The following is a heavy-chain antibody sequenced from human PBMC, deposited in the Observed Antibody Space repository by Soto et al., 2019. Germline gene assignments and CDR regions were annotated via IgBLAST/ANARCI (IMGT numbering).Heavy chain of an antibody. CDR2: IIPIFGTA. J-gene: IGHJ5*02. Sequence: SVKVSCKASGGTFSSYAISWVRQAPGQGLEWMGGIIPIFGTANYAQKFQGRVTITADESTSTAYMELSSLRSEDTAVYYCAREGTIAKSWFDPWGQGTLVTVSS. D-gene: IGHD2-8*01. V-gene: IGHV1-69*13. CDR3: AREGTIAKSWFDP. CDR1: GGTFSSYA.